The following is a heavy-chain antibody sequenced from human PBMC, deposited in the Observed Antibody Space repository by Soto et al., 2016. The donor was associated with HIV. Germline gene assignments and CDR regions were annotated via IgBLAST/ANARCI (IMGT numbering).Heavy chain of an antibody. CDR2: IIPILGIA. V-gene: IGHV1-69*10. CDR3: ARGRGGTRTPFDY. CDR1: GGTFSSYL. J-gene: IGHJ4*02. D-gene: IGHD1-1*01. Sequence: QVQLVQSGAEVKKPGSSVKVSCKASGGTFSSYLISWVRQAPGQGLEWMGGIIPILGIANYAQKFQGTVTITADKSTSTAYMELSSLRSEDTAVYYCARGRGGTRTPFDYWGRGNPGHRLL.